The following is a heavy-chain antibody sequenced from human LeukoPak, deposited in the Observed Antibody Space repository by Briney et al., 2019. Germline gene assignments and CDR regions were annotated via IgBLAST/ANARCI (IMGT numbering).Heavy chain of an antibody. CDR3: AKSKLGFGAGDY. Sequence: PGGSLRLSCAASTFTFSDYGMNWVRQAPGKGLEWVAFIRHDGSYDYSADSVKGRFTISRDDSKSTVYLQMNSLRAEDTAVYYCAKSKLGFGAGDYWGQGTLVTVSS. J-gene: IGHJ4*02. V-gene: IGHV3-30*02. D-gene: IGHD3-3*01. CDR1: TFTFSDYG. CDR2: IRHDGSYD.